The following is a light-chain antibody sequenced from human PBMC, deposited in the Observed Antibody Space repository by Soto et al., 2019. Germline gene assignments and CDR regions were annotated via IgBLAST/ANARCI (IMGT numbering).Light chain of an antibody. J-gene: IGKJ3*01. CDR2: DAS. CDR1: QGITSG. V-gene: IGKV1-13*02. Sequence: AIQLTQSPSSLSASVGDRVTITCRASQGITSGLAWYQQKPGKAPRLLIYDASSLKSGVPSRFSGGGSRTDFTLTISSLQPEDFATYYCQQFNSYTGITFGPGTKVDIK. CDR3: QQFNSYTGIT.